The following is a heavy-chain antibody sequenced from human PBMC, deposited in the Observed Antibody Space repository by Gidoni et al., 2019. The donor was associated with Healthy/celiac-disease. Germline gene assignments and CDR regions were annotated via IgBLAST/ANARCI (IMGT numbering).Heavy chain of an antibody. CDR3: ARVPRGSPRYTAMVTGGYYYYYGMDV. CDR2: ISYDGSNK. D-gene: IGHD5-18*01. Sequence: QVQLVESGGGVVQPGGSLRLSCAASGFTFSSYGMHWVRQAPGKGLEWVAVISYDGSNKYYADSVKGRFTISRDNSKNTLYLQMNSLRAEDTAVYYCARVPRGSPRYTAMVTGGYYYYYGMDVWGQGTTVTVSS. CDR1: GFTFSSYG. V-gene: IGHV3-30*03. J-gene: IGHJ6*02.